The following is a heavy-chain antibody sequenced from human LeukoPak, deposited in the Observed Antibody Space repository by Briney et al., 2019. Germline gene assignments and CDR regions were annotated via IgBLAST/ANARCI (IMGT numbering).Heavy chain of an antibody. D-gene: IGHD6-6*01. CDR3: TRDEDFYSSSSDY. Sequence: GGSLRLSCAASGFTFSNYSMNWVRQAPGKGLEWVSFISSSSSYIYYADSVKGRITISRDNAKNSLYLQMNSLRAEDTAVYYCTRDEDFYSSSSDYWGQGTLVTVSS. CDR2: ISSSSSYI. CDR1: GFTFSNYS. J-gene: IGHJ4*02. V-gene: IGHV3-21*01.